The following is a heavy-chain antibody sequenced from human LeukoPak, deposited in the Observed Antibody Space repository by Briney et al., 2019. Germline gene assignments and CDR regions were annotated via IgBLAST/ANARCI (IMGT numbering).Heavy chain of an antibody. V-gene: IGHV3-20*04. Sequence: GGSLRLSCAASGFTFSSYSMDWVRQAPGKGLEWVSGINWNGGSTGYADSVKGRFTISRDNAKNSLYLQMNSLRAEDTALYYCARSHGSDSRGYYYYYWGQGTLVTVSS. CDR1: GFTFSSYS. J-gene: IGHJ4*02. CDR2: INWNGGST. D-gene: IGHD3-22*01. CDR3: ARSHGSDSRGYYYYY.